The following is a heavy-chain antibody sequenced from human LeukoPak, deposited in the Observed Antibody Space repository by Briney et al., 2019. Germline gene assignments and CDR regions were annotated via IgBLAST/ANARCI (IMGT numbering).Heavy chain of an antibody. V-gene: IGHV1-18*01. CDR2: ISAYNGNT. CDR3: ARDGPAYDSGRMGWFDP. D-gene: IGHD3-10*01. J-gene: IGHJ5*02. CDR1: RYTFTNYG. Sequence: ASVKVSCKASRYTFTNYGMSWVRQAPGQGLEWMGWISAYNGNTKFAQKLQGRVTMTTDTSTSTAYMELRSLRSDDTAVYYCARDGPAYDSGRMGWFDPWGQGTLVTVSS.